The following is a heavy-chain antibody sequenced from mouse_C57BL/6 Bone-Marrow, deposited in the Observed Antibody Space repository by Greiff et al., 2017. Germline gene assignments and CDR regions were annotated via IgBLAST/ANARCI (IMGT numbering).Heavy chain of an antibody. CDR1: GYTFTSYG. CDR3: AIQNWDYFDY. J-gene: IGHJ2*01. CDR2: IYPRSGNT. D-gene: IGHD4-1*01. Sequence: QVHVKQSGAELARPGASVKLSCKASGYTFTSYGISWVKQRTGQGLEWIGEIYPRSGNTYYNEKFKGKATLTADKSSSTAYMQLSSLTSEDSAVYYCAIQNWDYFDYWGQGTTLTVSS. V-gene: IGHV1-81*01.